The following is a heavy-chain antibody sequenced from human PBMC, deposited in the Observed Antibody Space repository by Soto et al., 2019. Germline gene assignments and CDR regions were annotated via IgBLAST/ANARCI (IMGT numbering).Heavy chain of an antibody. CDR3: ARDLAPSVVTPVRIWYYYYGMDV. CDR1: GFTFSSYG. J-gene: IGHJ6*02. D-gene: IGHD2-21*02. Sequence: GGSLRLSCAASGFTFSSYGMHWVRQAPGKGLEWVAVIWCDGSNKYYADSVKGRFTISRDNSKNTLYLQMNSLRAEDTAVYYCARDLAPSVVTPVRIWYYYYGMDVWGQGTTVTVSS. CDR2: IWCDGSNK. V-gene: IGHV3-33*01.